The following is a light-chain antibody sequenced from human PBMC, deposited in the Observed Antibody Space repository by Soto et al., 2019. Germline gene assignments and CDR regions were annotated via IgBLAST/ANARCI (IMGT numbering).Light chain of an antibody. Sequence: SYELTQPPSVSVSPGQTASITCSGDKLGDKYACWYQQKPGQSPVLVSYQDSKRPSGIPERFSGSNSGNTATLTISGTQAMDEADYYCQAWDSSTGDVVFGGGTKLTVL. V-gene: IGLV3-1*01. J-gene: IGLJ2*01. CDR3: QAWDSSTGDVV. CDR2: QDS. CDR1: KLGDKY.